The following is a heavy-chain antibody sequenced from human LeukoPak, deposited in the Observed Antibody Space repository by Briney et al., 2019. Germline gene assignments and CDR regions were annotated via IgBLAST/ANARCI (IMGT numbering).Heavy chain of an antibody. V-gene: IGHV3-20*04. CDR2: INWNGGST. Sequence: GGSLRLSCAASGFTFDDYGMSWVRQAPGKGLEWVSGINWNGGSTGYADPVKGRFTISRDNAKNSLYLQMNSLRAEDTALYYCARGYCSSTSCYTFDYWGQGTLVTVSS. D-gene: IGHD2-2*02. CDR1: GFTFDDYG. CDR3: ARGYCSSTSCYTFDY. J-gene: IGHJ4*02.